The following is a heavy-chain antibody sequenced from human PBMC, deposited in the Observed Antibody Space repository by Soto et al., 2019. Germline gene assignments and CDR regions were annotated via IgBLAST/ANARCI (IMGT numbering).Heavy chain of an antibody. Sequence: SETLSLTCTVSGGSISSYYWSWIRQPPGKGLEWIGYIYYSGSTNYNPSLKSRVTISVDTSKNQFSLKLSSVTAADTAVYYCARGYCSGGSCYQNWFDPWGQETLVTVSS. V-gene: IGHV4-59*01. CDR1: GGSISSYY. J-gene: IGHJ5*02. CDR2: IYYSGST. D-gene: IGHD2-15*01. CDR3: ARGYCSGGSCYQNWFDP.